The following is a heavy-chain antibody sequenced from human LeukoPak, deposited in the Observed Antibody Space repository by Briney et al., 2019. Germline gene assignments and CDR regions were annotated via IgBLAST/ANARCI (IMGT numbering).Heavy chain of an antibody. CDR1: EFTFSDYY. CDR3: ARLGIITAAGSNDY. J-gene: IGHJ4*02. V-gene: IGHV3-11*01. CDR2: ISYSGDTI. D-gene: IGHD6-13*01. Sequence: GGSLRLSWAASEFTFSDYYMSWIRQAPGKGLEWVSYISYSGDTIYYADSVKGRFTVSRDNAKNSLYLQMNSLRAEDTAVYYCARLGIITAAGSNDYWGQGTLVTVSS.